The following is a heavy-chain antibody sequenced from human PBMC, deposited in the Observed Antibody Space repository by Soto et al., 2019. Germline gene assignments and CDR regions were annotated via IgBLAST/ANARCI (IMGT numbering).Heavy chain of an antibody. Sequence: ASVKVSCKASGYNFNTFDIYWVRQATGHGLEWMGWMNPNSGNTGYAQELRGRVTMTRNTSNTTAYMEMTSLTPDDTGVYYCAGRNFRYSGQGTLVTVSS. CDR1: GYNFNTFD. CDR3: AGRNFRY. V-gene: IGHV1-8*02. CDR2: MNPNSGNT. J-gene: IGHJ4*02.